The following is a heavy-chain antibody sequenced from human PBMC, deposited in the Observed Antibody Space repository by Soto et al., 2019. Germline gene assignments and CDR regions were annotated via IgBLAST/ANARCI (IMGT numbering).Heavy chain of an antibody. V-gene: IGHV4-34*01. Sequence: QVQLQQWGAGLLKPSETLSLTCAVYGGSFSGYYWSWIRQPPGKGLEWIGEINHSGSTNYNPSLKLRVTISVDTSKNQFSLKLSSVTAADTAVYYCASTPPPGTTDYWGQGPLVTVSS. CDR1: GGSFSGYY. J-gene: IGHJ4*02. D-gene: IGHD1-1*01. CDR3: ASTPPPGTTDY. CDR2: INHSGST.